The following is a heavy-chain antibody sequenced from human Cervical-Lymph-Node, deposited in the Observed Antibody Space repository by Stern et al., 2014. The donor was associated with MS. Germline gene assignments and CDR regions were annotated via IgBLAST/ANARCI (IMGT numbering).Heavy chain of an antibody. J-gene: IGHJ4*02. Sequence: QVQLQESGPGLVKPSETLSLMCSVSIGFFGNNYWRWIRQPPGKGLEWIGRLYYSGTTYSTPSLNSRFTISLDTSKNQLSLRLSSVTAADTAVYYCARAGPYDYIWGNFRHRAFYFDSWGQGALVTVSS. D-gene: IGHD3-16*02. V-gene: IGHV4-59*01. CDR1: IGFFGNNY. CDR2: LYYSGTT. CDR3: ARAGPYDYIWGNFRHRAFYFDS.